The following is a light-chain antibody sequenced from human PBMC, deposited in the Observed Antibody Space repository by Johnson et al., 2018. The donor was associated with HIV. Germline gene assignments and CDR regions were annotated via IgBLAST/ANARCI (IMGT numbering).Light chain of an antibody. CDR3: GTWDSSLRGFV. CDR2: ENN. Sequence: QSVLTQPPSVSAAPGQKVTISCSGSSSNIGNNYVSWYQQLPGTAPKLLICENNKRPSGIPDRFSGSKSGTSALLGITGLQTGDEADYYCGTWDSSLRGFVFGLATKVTVL. CDR1: SSNIGNNY. V-gene: IGLV1-51*02. J-gene: IGLJ1*01.